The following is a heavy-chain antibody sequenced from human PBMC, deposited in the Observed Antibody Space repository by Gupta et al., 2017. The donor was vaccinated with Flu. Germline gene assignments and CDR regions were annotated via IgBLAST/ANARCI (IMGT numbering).Heavy chain of an antibody. Sequence: ANSWVRQAPGQGLEWMGGILPDLRTANYAQKFQATVTITAEESTSTVYLEMNSLRSEDTAMYYCARTKGRDSGSYYDAFDVWGQGTKVTVSS. CDR3: ARTKGRDSGSYYDAFDV. V-gene: IGHV1-69*01. D-gene: IGHD1-26*01. CDR1: A. J-gene: IGHJ3*01. CDR2: ILPDLRTA.